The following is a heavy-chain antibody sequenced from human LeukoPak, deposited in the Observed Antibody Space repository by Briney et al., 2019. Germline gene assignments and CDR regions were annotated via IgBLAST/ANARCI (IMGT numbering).Heavy chain of an antibody. CDR3: ARGVGNYRYYFDY. CDR1: GFTFSGSA. CDR2: IRSKTNDYAT. J-gene: IGHJ4*02. D-gene: IGHD3-22*01. V-gene: IGHV3-73*01. Sequence: GGSLRLSCAVSGFTFSGSAIHWVRQASGRGLEWVGRIRSKTNDYATAYAASVRGRFTVSRDDSENTAYLQMNSLKTEDTAVYYCARGVGNYRYYFDYWGQGTLVTVSS.